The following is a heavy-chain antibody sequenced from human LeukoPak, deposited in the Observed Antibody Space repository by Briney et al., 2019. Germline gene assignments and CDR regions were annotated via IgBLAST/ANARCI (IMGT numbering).Heavy chain of an antibody. Sequence: PSETLSLTCTVSGGSISSYYWSWIRQPPGKGLEWIGYIYYSGSTNYNPSLKSQVTISVDTSKNQFSLKLSSVTAADTAVYYCAAGYYYDSSGYYRPPDYYFDYWGQGTLVTVSS. CDR2: IYYSGST. V-gene: IGHV4-59*01. D-gene: IGHD3-22*01. CDR3: AAGYYYDSSGYYRPPDYYFDY. CDR1: GGSISSYY. J-gene: IGHJ4*02.